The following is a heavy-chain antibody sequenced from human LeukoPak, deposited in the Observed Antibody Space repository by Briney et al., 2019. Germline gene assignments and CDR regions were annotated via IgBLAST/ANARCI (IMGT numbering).Heavy chain of an antibody. Sequence: GGSLRLSCAASGFTVSSNYMSWVRQAPGKGLEWVSVIYSGGSTYYADSVKGRFTISRDNSKNTLYLQMNSLRAEDTAVYYCARSRLAVAGREYGMDVWGQGTTVTVSS. CDR2: IYSGGST. CDR1: GFTVSSNY. V-gene: IGHV3-53*01. J-gene: IGHJ6*02. CDR3: ARSRLAVAGREYGMDV. D-gene: IGHD6-19*01.